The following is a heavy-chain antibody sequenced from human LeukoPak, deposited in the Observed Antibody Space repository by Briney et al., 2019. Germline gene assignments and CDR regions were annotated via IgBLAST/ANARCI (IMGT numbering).Heavy chain of an antibody. D-gene: IGHD3-10*01. Sequence: PSETLSLTCAVYGGSFSGYYWSWIREPPGKGLEWIGEINHSGSTNYNPSLKSRVTISVDTSKNQFSLKLSSVTAADTAVYYCASSTPPGDYWGQGTLVTVSS. J-gene: IGHJ4*02. CDR1: GGSFSGYY. V-gene: IGHV4-34*01. CDR2: INHSGST. CDR3: ASSTPPGDY.